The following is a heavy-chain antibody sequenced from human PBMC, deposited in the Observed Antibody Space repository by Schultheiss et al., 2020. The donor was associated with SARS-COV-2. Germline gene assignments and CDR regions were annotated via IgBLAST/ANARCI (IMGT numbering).Heavy chain of an antibody. CDR3: ASYGSGSYTSWFDP. D-gene: IGHD3-10*01. CDR1: GFTFSSYA. Sequence: GGSLRLSCAASGFTFSSYAMSWVRQAPGKGLEWVAVISYDGSNKYYADSVKGRFTISRDNSKNTLYLQMNSLRAEDTAVYYCASYGSGSYTSWFDPWGQGTLVTVSS. CDR2: ISYDGSNK. V-gene: IGHV3-30*07. J-gene: IGHJ5*02.